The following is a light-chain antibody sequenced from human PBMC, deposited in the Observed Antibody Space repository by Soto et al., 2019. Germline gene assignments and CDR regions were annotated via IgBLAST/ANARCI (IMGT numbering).Light chain of an antibody. V-gene: IGKV1D-8*02. J-gene: IGKJ4*01. CDR3: QQDNRWPLT. CDR1: QGINSY. CDR2: AAS. Sequence: AIQLTQSQSSLSASTGDRVTISCRMSQGINSYLAWYQQKPGKAPELLIYAASTLQSGVPSRFSGSGSGTEFTLTINRLQSEDFAVYYCQQDNRWPLTFGGGTKVDIK.